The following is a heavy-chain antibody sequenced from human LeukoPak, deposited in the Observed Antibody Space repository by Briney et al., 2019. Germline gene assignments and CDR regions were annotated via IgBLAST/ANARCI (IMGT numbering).Heavy chain of an antibody. CDR2: INSDGSWT. Sequence: GGSLRLSCAASGNYWMHRVRQAPGKGLVWVSHINSDGSWTSYADSVKGRFTISKDNAKNTVYLQMNNLRAEDTAVYYCVSFYETYWGRGTLVTVSS. CDR3: VSFYETY. CDR1: GNYW. V-gene: IGHV3-74*01. J-gene: IGHJ4*02. D-gene: IGHD2-2*01.